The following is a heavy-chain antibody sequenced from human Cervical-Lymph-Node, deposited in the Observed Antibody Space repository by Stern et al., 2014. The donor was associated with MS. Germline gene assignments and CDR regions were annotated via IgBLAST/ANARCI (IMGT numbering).Heavy chain of an antibody. Sequence: EVQLVESGGGLVKPGGSLRLSCAASGFMFSTYSMNWVRQAPGKGLEWVSSISSSGYYIYYADLMKGRITISRDNAQNSLYLQIDSLRVEDTAVYYCARTRLDIVVVPAAVGYYYGIDVWGQGTTVTVSS. CDR3: ARTRLDIVVVPAAVGYYYGIDV. CDR2: ISSSGYYI. D-gene: IGHD2-2*01. V-gene: IGHV3-21*01. J-gene: IGHJ6*02. CDR1: GFMFSTYS.